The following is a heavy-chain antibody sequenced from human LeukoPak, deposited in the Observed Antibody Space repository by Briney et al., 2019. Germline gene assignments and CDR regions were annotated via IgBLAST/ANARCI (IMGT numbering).Heavy chain of an antibody. Sequence: SETLSLTCTVSGGSISSGDYYWSWIRQPPGKGLEWIGYIYYSGSTYYNPSLKSRVTISVDTSKNQFSLKLSSVTAADTAVYYCARLTTGMYNWFDPWGQGTLVTVSS. CDR1: GGSISSGDYY. V-gene: IGHV4-30-4*02. D-gene: IGHD1-14*01. CDR2: IYYSGST. J-gene: IGHJ5*02. CDR3: ARLTTGMYNWFDP.